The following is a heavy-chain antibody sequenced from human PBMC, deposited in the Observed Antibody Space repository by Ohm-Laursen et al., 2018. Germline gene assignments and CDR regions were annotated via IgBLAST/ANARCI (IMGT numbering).Heavy chain of an antibody. CDR1: GYTFTSYG. J-gene: IGHJ5*02. CDR2: MNPHSGDT. CDR3: ARGSSSSWYRRWFDP. D-gene: IGHD6-13*01. V-gene: IGHV1-8*02. Sequence: ASVKVSCKASGYTFTSYGISWVRQAPGQGLEWMGWMNPHSGDTGYAQKLQGRVTVTRNTSISTAYMELSSLRSEDTAVYYCARGSSSSWYRRWFDPWGQGTLVAVSS.